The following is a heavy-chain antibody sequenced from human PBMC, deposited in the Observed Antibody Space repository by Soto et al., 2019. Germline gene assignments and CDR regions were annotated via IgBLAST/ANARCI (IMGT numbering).Heavy chain of an antibody. CDR3: ARDYGDYPPSDY. V-gene: IGHV3-74*01. CDR2: INSDGHST. CDR1: GFTFSSYW. J-gene: IGHJ4*02. D-gene: IGHD4-17*01. Sequence: EVQLVESGGGLVQPGGSLRLSCAASGFTFSSYWMHWVRQAPGKGLVWVSRINSDGHSTSYADSVKGRFTISRDNAMNTLYLQMNSLRAEDTAVYYCARDYGDYPPSDYWGQGTLVTVSS.